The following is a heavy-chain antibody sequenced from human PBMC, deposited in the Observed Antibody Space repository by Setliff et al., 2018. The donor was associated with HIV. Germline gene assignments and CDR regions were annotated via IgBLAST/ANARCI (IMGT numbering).Heavy chain of an antibody. V-gene: IGHV3-20*04. CDR2: ISWNGGST. CDR3: ARDLGYTYGHFDY. Sequence: GGSLRLSCAASGFNFDDYGLSWVRQGQGKGLEWVSGISWNGGSTGYADSVKGRFIISGDNAKNSLYLQMNSLRAEDTAVYYCARDLGYTYGHFDYWGQGTLVTVSS. CDR1: GFNFDDYG. D-gene: IGHD5-18*01. J-gene: IGHJ4*02.